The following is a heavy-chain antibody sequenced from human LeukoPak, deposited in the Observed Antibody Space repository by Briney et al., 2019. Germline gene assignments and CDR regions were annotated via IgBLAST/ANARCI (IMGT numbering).Heavy chain of an antibody. D-gene: IGHD3-16*01. Sequence: XXXXSGFTXSSYGMSWVRQAPGKGLEWVSAISGGGGSTYYADSVKGRFTISRDNSKNTLYLQMNSLRAEDTAVYYXXXXXXXXXXXXFXXXXGGGWGXGXLVTVSS. CDR2: ISGGGGST. CDR3: XXXXXXXXXXXFXXXXGGG. CDR1: GFTXSSYG. J-gene: IGHJ4*02. V-gene: IGHV3-23*01.